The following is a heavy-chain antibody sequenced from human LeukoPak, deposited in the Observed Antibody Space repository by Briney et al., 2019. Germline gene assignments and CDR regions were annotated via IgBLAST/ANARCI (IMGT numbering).Heavy chain of an antibody. CDR3: AKVVGTGTTPTDY. D-gene: IGHD1-1*01. CDR2: ISASGDNT. V-gene: IGHV3-23*01. Sequence: QPGGSLRLSCAASGFTFNKYDMTWVRQAPGKGLVWVAVISASGDNTDYADSVKGRFTISRDNSKNTLSLQMNSLRVEDTAVYYCAKVVGTGTTPTDYWGQGTLVTVSS. CDR1: GFTFNKYD. J-gene: IGHJ4*02.